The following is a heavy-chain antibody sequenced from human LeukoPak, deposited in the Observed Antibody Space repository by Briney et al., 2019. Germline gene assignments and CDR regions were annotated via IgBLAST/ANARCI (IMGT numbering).Heavy chain of an antibody. CDR1: GGSIISNY. Sequence: SETLSLTCTVSGGSIISNYWSWIRQSAGTGLEWIGRIYGSGITDYNPSPNSRVTMSLHTSRKQFSLRLTSVTAADTAVYYCARLKFYDSTGYSPGYYMDVWGKGTTVSVFS. V-gene: IGHV4-4*07. CDR3: ARLKFYDSTGYSPGYYMDV. CDR2: IYGSGIT. J-gene: IGHJ6*03. D-gene: IGHD3-22*01.